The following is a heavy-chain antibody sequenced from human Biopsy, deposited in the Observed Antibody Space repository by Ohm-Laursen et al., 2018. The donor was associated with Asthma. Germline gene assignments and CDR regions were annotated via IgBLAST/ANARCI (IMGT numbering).Heavy chain of an antibody. CDR3: ARHDHRWDTYADF. D-gene: IGHD2-2*01. CDR2: THHSGYT. J-gene: IGHJ4*02. Sequence: GTLSLTCPVYGGSFSSNYWSWIRQTPGKGPEWLGDTHHSGYTNYNPSLSSRLTLSVDTSKNQFSLILSSVTAADTAVYYCARHDHRWDTYADFWGQGTLVTVSP. CDR1: GGSFSSNY. V-gene: IGHV4-34*01.